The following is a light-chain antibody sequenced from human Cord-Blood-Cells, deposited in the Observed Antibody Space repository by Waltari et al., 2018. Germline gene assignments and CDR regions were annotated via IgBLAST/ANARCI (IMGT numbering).Light chain of an antibody. CDR1: QSVLYSSNNKNY. CDR3: QQYYSTLMYT. CDR2: WAS. Sequence: DIVMTQSPDSLAVSLGERATINCKSSQSVLYSSNNKNYLAWYQQKQGQPPKLLIYWASTRDAGVPDRFSGSGSGTDFTLTISSLQAEDVAVYYCQQYYSTLMYTFGQGTKLEIK. J-gene: IGKJ2*01. V-gene: IGKV4-1*01.